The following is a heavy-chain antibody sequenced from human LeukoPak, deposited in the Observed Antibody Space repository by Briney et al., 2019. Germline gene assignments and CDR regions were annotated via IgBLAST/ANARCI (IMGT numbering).Heavy chain of an antibody. Sequence: ASVKVSCKASGYTLTSYYMHWVRQAPGQGLEWMGWINPNSGGTNYAQKFQGRVTMTRDTSISTAYMELSRLRSDDTAVYYCARENGSGSYWGHYYYYYMDVWGKGTTVTISS. V-gene: IGHV1-2*02. CDR1: GYTLTSYY. CDR2: INPNSGGT. J-gene: IGHJ6*03. CDR3: ARENGSGSYWGHYYYYYMDV. D-gene: IGHD3-10*01.